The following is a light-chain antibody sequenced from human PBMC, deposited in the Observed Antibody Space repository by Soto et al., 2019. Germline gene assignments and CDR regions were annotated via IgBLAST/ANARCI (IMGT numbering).Light chain of an antibody. CDR1: QSVNNY. V-gene: IGKV3-11*01. Sequence: EIVLTQSPATLSLSPGERATLSCRASQSVNNYLAWYQQRPGQAPRLLIYDASYWATGIPARFSGSGSGTEFTLTISSLQSEDFAVYYCQQYKDWPHTFGQGTKVDI. CDR3: QQYKDWPHT. CDR2: DAS. J-gene: IGKJ1*01.